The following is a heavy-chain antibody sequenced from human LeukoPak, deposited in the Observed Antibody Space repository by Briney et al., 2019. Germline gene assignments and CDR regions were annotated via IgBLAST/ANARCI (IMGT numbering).Heavy chain of an antibody. CDR2: IYYSGST. CDR1: GGSISSGDYY. CDR3: APGGSSSEWNWFDP. D-gene: IGHD6-6*01. Sequence: TSETLSLTCTVSGGSISSGDYYWSWIRQPPGKGLEWIGYIYYSGSTYYNPSLKSRVTISVDMSRNQFSLKLSSVTAADTAVYYCAPGGSSSEWNWFDPWGQGTLVTVSS. J-gene: IGHJ5*02. V-gene: IGHV4-30-4*01.